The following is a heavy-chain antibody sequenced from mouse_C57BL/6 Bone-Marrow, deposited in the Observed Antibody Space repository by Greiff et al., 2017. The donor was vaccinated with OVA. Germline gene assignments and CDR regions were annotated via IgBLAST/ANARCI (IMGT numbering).Heavy chain of an antibody. J-gene: IGHJ2*01. CDR3: ARAGTTTVVASDY. CDR1: GFTFSDYG. Sequence: DVKLVESRGGLVKPGGSLKLSCAASGFTFSDYGMHWVRQAPEKGLEWVAYISSGSSTIYYADTVKGRFTISRDNAKNTLFLQMTSLRSEDTAMYYCARAGTTTVVASDYWGQGTTLTVSS. V-gene: IGHV5-17*01. D-gene: IGHD1-1*01. CDR2: ISSGSSTI.